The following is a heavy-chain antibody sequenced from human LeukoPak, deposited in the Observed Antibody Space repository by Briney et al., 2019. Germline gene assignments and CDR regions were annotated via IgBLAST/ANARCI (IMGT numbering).Heavy chain of an antibody. CDR1: GVTVSSNY. CDR3: AKSNYFERGGYYFFDF. J-gene: IGHJ4*02. D-gene: IGHD3-22*01. CDR2: IYSGGST. V-gene: IGHV3-53*01. Sequence: PGGSLRLSCAASGVTVSSNYMSWVRQAPGKGLEWVSVIYSGGSTYYADSVKGRFTISGHNSKNKLYLQMNSLRAEDTAVYYCAKSNYFERGGYYFFDFWGRGTLVTVSS.